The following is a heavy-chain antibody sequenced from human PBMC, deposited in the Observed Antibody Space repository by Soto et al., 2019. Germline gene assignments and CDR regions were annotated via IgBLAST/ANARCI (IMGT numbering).Heavy chain of an antibody. D-gene: IGHD3-22*01. Sequence: ASVKVSCKASGYTFTGYYMHWVRQAPGQGLEWMGWINPNSGGTNYAQKFQGWVTMTRDTSIRTAYMELSRLRSDDTAVYYCARGQRDYYDSSGYYSHAFDIWGQGTMVTVSS. V-gene: IGHV1-2*04. CDR3: ARGQRDYYDSSGYYSHAFDI. J-gene: IGHJ3*02. CDR1: GYTFTGYY. CDR2: INPNSGGT.